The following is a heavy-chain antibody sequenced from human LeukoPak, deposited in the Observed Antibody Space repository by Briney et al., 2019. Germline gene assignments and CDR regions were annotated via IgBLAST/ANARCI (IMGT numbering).Heavy chain of an antibody. J-gene: IGHJ4*02. CDR3: ARGSAGSPLLDY. V-gene: IGHV4-30-2*01. D-gene: IGHD3-10*01. Sequence: PSETLSLTCAVSGGSISSGGYSWSWIRQPPGKGLEWIGYIYHSGSTYYNPSLKSRVTISVDRSKNQFSLKLSSVTAADTAVYYCARGSAGSPLLDYWGQGTLVTVSS. CDR2: IYHSGST. CDR1: GGSISSGGYS.